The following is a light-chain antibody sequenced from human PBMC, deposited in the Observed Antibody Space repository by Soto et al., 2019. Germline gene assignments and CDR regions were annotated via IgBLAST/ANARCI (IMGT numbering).Light chain of an antibody. Sequence: QSALTQPASVSGSPGQSITISCTGTSSDIGTYNYVSWYQQHPGQAPKLMIYDVSNRPSGVSDRFSGPKSGNTASLTISGLQAEDEADYYCYSCSRSSGTRYVFGTGTKVTVL. J-gene: IGLJ1*01. V-gene: IGLV2-14*03. CDR2: DVS. CDR1: SSDIGTYNY. CDR3: YSCSRSSGTRYV.